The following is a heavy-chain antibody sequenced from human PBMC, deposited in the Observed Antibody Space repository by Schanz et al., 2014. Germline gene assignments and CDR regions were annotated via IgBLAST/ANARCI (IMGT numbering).Heavy chain of an antibody. J-gene: IGHJ2*01. CDR1: GFTFSNYG. CDR3: AKGQGAVINNWYLDL. CDR2: ISYEGSKK. Sequence: QVKLVESGGCVVQPGRSLRLSCEASGFTFSNYGMHWVRQAPGKGLEWVTVISYEGSKKYYPDSVQGRFTISRDNSMNKLYMQMNGLSADDTSIYYCAKGQGAVINNWYLDLWGRGTLVTVSS. V-gene: IGHV3-30*18. D-gene: IGHD2-21*01.